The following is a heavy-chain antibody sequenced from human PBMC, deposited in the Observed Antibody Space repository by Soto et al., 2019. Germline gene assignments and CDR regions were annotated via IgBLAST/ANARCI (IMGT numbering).Heavy chain of an antibody. Sequence: LSLTCTVSGGSISSGGYYWSWIRQHPGKVLEWIGYIYYSGSTYYNPSFKSRVTISVDTSKNQFSLKLSSVTAADTAVYYCARSYQSPVATFDYWGQGTLVTVSS. CDR1: GGSISSGGYY. CDR3: ARSYQSPVATFDY. CDR2: IYYSGST. D-gene: IGHD5-12*01. J-gene: IGHJ4*02. V-gene: IGHV4-31*03.